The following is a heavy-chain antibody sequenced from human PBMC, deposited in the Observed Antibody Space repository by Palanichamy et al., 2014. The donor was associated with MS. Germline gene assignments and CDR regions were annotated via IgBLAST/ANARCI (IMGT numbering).Heavy chain of an antibody. CDR3: ARTSTVTYDFDY. CDR2: ISYDGSNK. V-gene: IGHV3-30*04. D-gene: IGHD4-11*01. J-gene: IGHJ4*02. Sequence: QVQLVESGGGVVQPGRSLRLSCAASGFTFSSYAMHWVRQAPGKGLEWVAVISYDGSNKYYADSVKGRFTISRDNSKNTLYLQMNSLRAEDTAVYYCARTSTVTYDFDYWGQGTLVTVSS. CDR1: GFTFSSYA.